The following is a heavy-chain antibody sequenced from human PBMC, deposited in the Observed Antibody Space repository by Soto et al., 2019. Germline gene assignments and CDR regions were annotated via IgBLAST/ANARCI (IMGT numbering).Heavy chain of an antibody. CDR1: GFSVSTNY. CDR2: IYSGGST. Sequence: EVQLVEVGGGLSQPGGSLRLSCVVSGFSVSTNYMSWVRQAPGKGLEWVSVIYSGGSTVYADSVKGRFFISRDDSKNTVYLQMNSLRVGDKASYYCVRGRGNFDYWGQGTLVTVSS. V-gene: IGHV3-53*01. CDR3: VRGRGNFDY. J-gene: IGHJ4*02.